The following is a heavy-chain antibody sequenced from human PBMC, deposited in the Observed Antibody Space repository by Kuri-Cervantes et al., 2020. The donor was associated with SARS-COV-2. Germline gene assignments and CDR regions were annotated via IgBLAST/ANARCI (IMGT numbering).Heavy chain of an antibody. V-gene: IGHV4-59*08. CDR2: IYYSGST. Sequence: SETLSLTCTVSGGSISSYYWSWIRQPPGKGLEWIGYIYYSGSTNYNPSLKSRVTISVDTSKNQFSLKLSSVTAADTAVYYCATPSGGYSYGPYYYGMDVWGQGTTVTVSS. CDR3: ATPSGGYSYGPYYYGMDV. D-gene: IGHD5-18*01. CDR1: GGSISSYY. J-gene: IGHJ6*02.